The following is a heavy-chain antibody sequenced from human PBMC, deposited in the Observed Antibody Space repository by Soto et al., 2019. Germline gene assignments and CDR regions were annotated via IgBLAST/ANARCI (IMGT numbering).Heavy chain of an antibody. Sequence: QVQLQESGPGLVKPSETLSLTCTVSGDSISNYYWSWIRQAPGKGLEWIGFIYHSGNTNYNPSLKHRVTMSIDTSMSQFSLKLNSVTAADTAVYYCARDQGIASSGPFDYWGPGTLVTVSS. CDR1: GDSISNYY. D-gene: IGHD6-13*01. J-gene: IGHJ4*02. CDR3: ARDQGIASSGPFDY. CDR2: IYHSGNT. V-gene: IGHV4-59*01.